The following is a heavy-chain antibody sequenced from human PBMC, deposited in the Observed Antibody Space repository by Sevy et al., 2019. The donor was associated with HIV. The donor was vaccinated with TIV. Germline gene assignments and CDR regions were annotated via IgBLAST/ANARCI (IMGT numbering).Heavy chain of an antibody. CDR1: GGSISSSSYY. J-gene: IGHJ4*02. CDR2: IYYSGST. D-gene: IGHD5-18*01. CDR3: AGPVVDTAMANFDY. Sequence: SETLSLTCTVSGGSISSSSYYWGCIRQPPGKGLEWIGSIYYSGSTYYNPSLKSRVTISVDTSKNQFSLKLSSVTAADTAVYYCAGPVVDTAMANFDYWGQGTLVTVSS. V-gene: IGHV4-39*01.